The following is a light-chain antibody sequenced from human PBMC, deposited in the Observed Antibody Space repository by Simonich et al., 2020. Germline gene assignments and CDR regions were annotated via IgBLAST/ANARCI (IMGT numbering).Light chain of an antibody. V-gene: IGLV2-11*01. CDR2: DVR. CDR3: SSYAGSNNVV. J-gene: IGLJ2*01. Sequence: QSALTQPRSVSGSPGQPVPISCTGPISDVGGYNYVSWYQQHPGKAPKLMIYDVRKRPAGVPDRFAGSKSGNTASLTVSGLQAEDEADYYCSSYAGSNNVVFGGGTKLTVL. CDR1: ISDVGGYNY.